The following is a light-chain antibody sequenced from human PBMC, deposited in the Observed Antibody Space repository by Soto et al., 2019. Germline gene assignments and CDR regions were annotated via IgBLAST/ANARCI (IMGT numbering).Light chain of an antibody. V-gene: IGKV3-20*01. J-gene: IGKJ4*01. CDR3: QLYGASPT. CDR1: RTVSDIY. CDR2: DIS. Sequence: EIVLTQSPGTLSLSAGERATLSCRASRTVSDIYLAWFQQKPGQSPRLLIYDISTRATGIPDRISASGSGTDFTLTISRLEPEDFAVYYCQLYGASPTFGGGTKVDI.